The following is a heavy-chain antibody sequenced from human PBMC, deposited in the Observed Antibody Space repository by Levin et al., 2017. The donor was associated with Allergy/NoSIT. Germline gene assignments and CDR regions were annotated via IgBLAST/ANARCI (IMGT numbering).Heavy chain of an antibody. V-gene: IGHV3-7*01. J-gene: IGHJ4*02. D-gene: IGHD3-3*01. Sequence: GESLKISCAASGFAFSTYWMSWVRQAPGKGLEWVANIKHDGSDKFYVGSVKGRFTISRDNAKKSLLLQMNSLRVEDTAVYYCARDGLTTFGVLTRRGADYWGQGTLVTVSS. CDR1: GFAFSTYW. CDR3: ARDGLTTFGVLTRRGADY. CDR2: IKHDGSDK.